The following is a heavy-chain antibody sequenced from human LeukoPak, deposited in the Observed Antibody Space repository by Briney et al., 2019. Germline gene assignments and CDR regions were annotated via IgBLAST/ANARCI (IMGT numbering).Heavy chain of an antibody. D-gene: IGHD4-17*01. V-gene: IGHV1-46*01. CDR3: ARVPYESTVTTGWFDP. Sequence: GASVKISCKASGYTFISYYIHWVRRAPGQGLEWMGIINLSGGGTTYAQKFQGRVTVTRDTSTSTVYMELSSLTSEDTAVYYCARVPYESTVTTGWFDPWGQGTLVTVSS. J-gene: IGHJ5*02. CDR1: GYTFISYY. CDR2: INLSGGGT.